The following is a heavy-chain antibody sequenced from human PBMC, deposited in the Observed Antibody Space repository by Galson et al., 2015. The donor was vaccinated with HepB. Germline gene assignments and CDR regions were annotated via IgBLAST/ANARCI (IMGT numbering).Heavy chain of an antibody. V-gene: IGHV3-30*04. CDR3: ARSPYDFWSGLDP. D-gene: IGHD3-3*01. J-gene: IGHJ5*02. CDR1: GFSFSTFA. CDR2: ISSDGRNK. Sequence: SLRLSCAAPGFSFSTFAMYWVRQAPGKGLEWVAVISSDGRNKYYADSVKGRFTVSRDNSKNTLYLQMNSLRLEDTAVYYCARSPYDFWSGLDPWGQGTLVTVSS.